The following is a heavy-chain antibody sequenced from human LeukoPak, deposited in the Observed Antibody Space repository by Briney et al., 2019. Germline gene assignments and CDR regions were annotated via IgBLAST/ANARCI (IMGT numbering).Heavy chain of an antibody. CDR3: ARSSGSYYP. V-gene: IGHV4-34*01. Sequence: SETLSLTCAVYGGSFSGYYWSWIRQPPGEGLEWIGEINHSGSTNYNPSLKSRVTISVDTSKNQFSLKLSSVTAADTAAYYCARSSGSYYPWGQGTLVTVSS. CDR1: GGSFSGYY. CDR2: INHSGST. D-gene: IGHD1-26*01. J-gene: IGHJ5*02.